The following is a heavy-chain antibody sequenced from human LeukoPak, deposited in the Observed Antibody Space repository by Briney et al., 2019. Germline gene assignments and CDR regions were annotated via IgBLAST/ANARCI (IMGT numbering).Heavy chain of an antibody. V-gene: IGHV3-7*03. CDR2: IKQDGSDK. D-gene: IGHD4-23*01. Sequence: GGSLRLSCAASGFSFSSYWMSWVRQAPGKGLEWEANIKQDGSDKYYLTSVRGRFTISRDNAKNSLFLQMNSLRVEDTAVYYCARGGGHLDCWGQGTLVTVSS. J-gene: IGHJ4*02. CDR3: ARGGGHLDC. CDR1: GFSFSSYW.